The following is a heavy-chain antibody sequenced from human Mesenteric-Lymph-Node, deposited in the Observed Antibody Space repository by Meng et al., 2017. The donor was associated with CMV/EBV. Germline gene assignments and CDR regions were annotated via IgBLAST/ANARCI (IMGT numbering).Heavy chain of an antibody. J-gene: IGHJ6*02. Sequence: GGSLRLSCAVSGFTVSKNYMSWVRQAPGKGLEWVSVIYGGGTTYYADSVKGRFTISRDNSKNTLFLQMNSLRAEDTAVYYCARDVRVLESHFYYYYYGMDVWGQGTTVTVSS. D-gene: IGHD3-3*01. CDR2: IYGGGTT. CDR1: GFTVSKNY. V-gene: IGHV3-53*01. CDR3: ARDVRVLESHFYYYYYGMDV.